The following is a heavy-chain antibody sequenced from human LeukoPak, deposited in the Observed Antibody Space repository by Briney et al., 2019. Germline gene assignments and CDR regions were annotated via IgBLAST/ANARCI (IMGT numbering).Heavy chain of an antibody. CDR1: GGSISRYY. CDR2: IYYSGST. CDR3: AMSPGSNFEV. V-gene: IGHV4-59*01. J-gene: IGHJ3*01. Sequence: PSETLSLTCSVSGGSISRYYWSWIRQPPGKGLEWIGYIYYSGSTNYNSSLKSRATISVDTSKNQFSLKLSSVTAADTAVYYCAMSPGSNFEVWGQGTMVTVSS.